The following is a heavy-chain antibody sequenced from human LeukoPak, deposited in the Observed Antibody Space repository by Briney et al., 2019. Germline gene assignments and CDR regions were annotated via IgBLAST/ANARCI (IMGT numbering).Heavy chain of an antibody. CDR3: ARVNNRVTMVRGPVGWFDP. J-gene: IGHJ5*02. Sequence: WASVKVSCKASGGTFSSYAISWVRQAPGQGLEWMGGIIPIFGTANYAQKFQGRVTITADKSTSTAYMELSSLRSEDTAVYYCARVNNRVTMVRGPVGWFDPWGQGTLVTVSS. V-gene: IGHV1-69*06. D-gene: IGHD3-10*01. CDR1: GGTFSSYA. CDR2: IIPIFGTA.